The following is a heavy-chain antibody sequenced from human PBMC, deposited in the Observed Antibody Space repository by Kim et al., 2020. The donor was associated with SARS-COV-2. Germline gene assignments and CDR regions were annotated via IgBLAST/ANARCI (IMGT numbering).Heavy chain of an antibody. CDR3: ARDGDQYNSNRHGFDY. D-gene: IGHD6-13*01. J-gene: IGHJ4*02. V-gene: IGHV1-69*13. Sequence: SVKVSCKASGGTFSSYVINWVRQAPGQGLEWMGGIIPMFGTANHAQKFQGRVTITADESTSTAYMELSSLRSEDTAVYFCARDGDQYNSNRHGFDYWGQGTLVTVSS. CDR1: GGTFSSYV. CDR2: IIPMFGTA.